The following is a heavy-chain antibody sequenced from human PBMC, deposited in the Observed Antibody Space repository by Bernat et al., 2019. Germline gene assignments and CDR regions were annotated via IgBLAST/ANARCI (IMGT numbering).Heavy chain of an antibody. CDR2: IGTAGYT. J-gene: IGHJ6*03. V-gene: IGHV3-13*04. Sequence: ELQLVGSGGDWVQPGGSLRLSWAASGFTFSRYDIHWVRQTTGKGLEWVSAIGTAGYTYYGGAAKSRFTISREDAKDSLYIQMNSLRTEDTAVYYCARGFSRPTQGMEVWGKGTTVTVSS. CDR1: GFTFSRYD. CDR3: ARGFSRPTQGMEV. D-gene: IGHD2-2*01.